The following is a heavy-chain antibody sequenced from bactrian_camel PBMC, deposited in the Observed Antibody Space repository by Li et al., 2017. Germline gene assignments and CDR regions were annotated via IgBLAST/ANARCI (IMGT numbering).Heavy chain of an antibody. J-gene: IGHJ4*01. Sequence: HVQLVESGGGSVQAGGSLRLSCVASGYSYSSHCLGWFRQDSGKEREGVAVLYTGGGRGPSRVYADSVKGRFTIPQDNAKKMVHLQMTSLKPEDTGVYYCAADRWRQPCGHSDVGWYWSGQGTQVTV. CDR1: GYSYSSHC. D-gene: IGHD6*01. V-gene: IGHV3S1*01. CDR2: LYTGGGRGPSR.